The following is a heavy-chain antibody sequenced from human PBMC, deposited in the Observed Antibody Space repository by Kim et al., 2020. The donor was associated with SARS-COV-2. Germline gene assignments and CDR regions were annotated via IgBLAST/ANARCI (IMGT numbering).Heavy chain of an antibody. D-gene: IGHD4-17*01. V-gene: IGHV3-21*01. CDR3: ARDDYGDWGDY. Sequence: YYADSVKGRFTISRDNAKNSLYLQMNSLRAEDTAVYYCARDDYGDWGDYWGQGTLVTVSS. J-gene: IGHJ4*02.